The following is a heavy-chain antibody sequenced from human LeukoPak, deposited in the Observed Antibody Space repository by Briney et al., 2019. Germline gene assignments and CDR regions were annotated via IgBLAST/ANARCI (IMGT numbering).Heavy chain of an antibody. CDR1: GFTVSGNY. Sequence: GGSLRLSCAVSGFTVSGNYMSWVRQAPGKGLEWVTVMYSGGDTYYAESVKGRFTISRDNSKNTLYLQMNSLRAEDTAVYFCARDRLMSAWGQGTLVTVSS. J-gene: IGHJ4*02. V-gene: IGHV3-53*01. CDR3: ARDRLMSA. D-gene: IGHD3-16*01. CDR2: MYSGGDT.